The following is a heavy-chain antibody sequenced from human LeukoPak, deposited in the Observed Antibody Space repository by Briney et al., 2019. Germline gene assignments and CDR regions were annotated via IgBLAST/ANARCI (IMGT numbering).Heavy chain of an antibody. Sequence: PGRSLRLSCAASGFTFSSYAMHWVRQAPGKGLEWVAVISYDGSNKYYAVSVKGRFTTSRANSKNTLYLQMNSLRAEDTAVYYCARVVDTAMVIYYYYYGMDVWGQGTTVTVSS. CDR2: ISYDGSNK. J-gene: IGHJ6*02. V-gene: IGHV3-30-3*01. CDR1: GFTFSSYA. D-gene: IGHD5-18*01. CDR3: ARVVDTAMVIYYYYYGMDV.